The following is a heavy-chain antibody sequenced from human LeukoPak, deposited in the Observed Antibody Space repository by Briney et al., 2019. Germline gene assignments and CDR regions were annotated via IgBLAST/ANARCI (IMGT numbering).Heavy chain of an antibody. CDR1: GFSFSSYW. V-gene: IGHV3-7*01. CDR3: ARFGYVAAVDV. D-gene: IGHD2-15*01. J-gene: IGHJ4*02. Sequence: GGSLRLSCSASGFSFSSYWMTWVRQAPGTGLEWVANINPAGSETYYVDPVKGRFSISRDNAKNLVYLQMNSLRAEDTAVYHCARFGYVAAVDVWGQGTPVTVSS. CDR2: INPAGSET.